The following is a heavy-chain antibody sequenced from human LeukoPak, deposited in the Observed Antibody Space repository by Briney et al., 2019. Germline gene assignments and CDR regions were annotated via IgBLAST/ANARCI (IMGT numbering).Heavy chain of an antibody. CDR1: GITFDGSP. Sequence: GGSLRLSCAASGITFDGSPIHWVRQAPGKGXXWVGRIRSKTNNYETGYAASLKGRFLISRDDSRNMSYLQMNSLKTEDTAVYYCQAYYYYYMDVWGKGTTVIVSS. CDR2: IRSKTNNYET. J-gene: IGHJ6*03. CDR3: QAYYYYYMDV. V-gene: IGHV3-73*01.